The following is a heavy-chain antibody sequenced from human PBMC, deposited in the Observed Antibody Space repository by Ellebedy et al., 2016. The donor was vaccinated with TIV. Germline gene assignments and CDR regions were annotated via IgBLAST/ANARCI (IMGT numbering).Heavy chain of an antibody. V-gene: IGHV3-23*01. CDR1: GFTFSSHT. D-gene: IGHD6-13*01. Sequence: GESLKISCAASGFTFSSHTMSWVRQAPGKGLEWLSSIIYSSARKYYADSVKGRFTISRDDSKNTLYLQMNSLRAEDTAIYYCAKDTHYSSSWYSDYWGQGTLVTVSS. J-gene: IGHJ4*02. CDR2: IIYSSARK. CDR3: AKDTHYSSSWYSDY.